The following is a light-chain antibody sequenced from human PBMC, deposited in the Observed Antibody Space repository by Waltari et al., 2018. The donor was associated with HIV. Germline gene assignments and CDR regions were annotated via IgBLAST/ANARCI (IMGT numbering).Light chain of an antibody. CDR3: SSFTTSNSLL. CDR1: SSDIGAYDF. V-gene: IGLV2-14*01. Sequence: QSALTQPASVSGSPGQSITVSCTGTSSDIGAYDFVSWYQQTPGTAPKLVIYEVSNRPSGISYRFPGSKSGNTASLTISGLQTEDEADYYCSSFTTSNSLLFGGGTKVTVL. J-gene: IGLJ2*01. CDR2: EVS.